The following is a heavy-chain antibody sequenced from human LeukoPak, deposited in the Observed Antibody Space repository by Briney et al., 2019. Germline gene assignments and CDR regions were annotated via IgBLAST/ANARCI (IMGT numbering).Heavy chain of an antibody. D-gene: IGHD6-19*01. V-gene: IGHV3-23*01. CDR3: AKGLGFLPQFDY. CDR1: GFTFNSEA. CDR2: ISDSGGTT. Sequence: PGGSLRLSCAAAGFTFNSEALTWVRQGPGKGLEWGSSISDSGGTTYYADSVKGRFTISRDNSNTTVYLQMNSLRAEDTALYYCAKGLGFLPQFDYWGQGTLVAVSS. J-gene: IGHJ4*02.